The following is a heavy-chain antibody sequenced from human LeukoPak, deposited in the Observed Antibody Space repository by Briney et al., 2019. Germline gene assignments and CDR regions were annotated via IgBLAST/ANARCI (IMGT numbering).Heavy chain of an antibody. CDR1: GGSFSGYY. CDR3: ATSMGGGNIDY. J-gene: IGHJ4*02. Sequence: QPSETLSLTCAVYGGSFSGYYWSWIRQPPGKGLEWVSGITATGSRTYYADSVKGRFTISRDSSKNTLYLQLNSLRVDDTAVYYCATSMGGGNIDYWGQGTLVTVSS. CDR2: ITATGSRT. V-gene: IGHV3-23*01. D-gene: IGHD3-16*01.